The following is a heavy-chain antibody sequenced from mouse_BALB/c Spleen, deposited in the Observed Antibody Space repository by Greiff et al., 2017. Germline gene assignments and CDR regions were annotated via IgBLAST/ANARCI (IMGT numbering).Heavy chain of an antibody. Sequence: VQLQQSGPELVKPGASVKMSCKASGYTFTSYVMHWVKQKPGQGLEWIGYINPYNDGTKYNEKFKGKATLTSDKSSSTAYMELSSLTSEDSAVYYCARGGYYGSREYFDVWGAGTTVTVSS. CDR1: GYTFTSYV. CDR2: INPYNDGT. CDR3: ARGGYYGSREYFDV. J-gene: IGHJ1*01. V-gene: IGHV1-14*01. D-gene: IGHD1-1*01.